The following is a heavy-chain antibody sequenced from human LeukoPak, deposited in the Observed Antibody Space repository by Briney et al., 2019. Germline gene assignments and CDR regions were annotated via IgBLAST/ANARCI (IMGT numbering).Heavy chain of an antibody. CDR3: TTGDSSSPL. D-gene: IGHD3-22*01. CDR1: GFTFSNAW. CDR2: VKSKADDGTT. J-gene: IGHJ4*02. V-gene: IGHV3-15*01. Sequence: GGSLGLSCAASGFTFSNAWMNWVRQAPGKGLEWVGRVKSKADDGTTEYAAPVKGRFTISRDDSKNTLYLQMNSLKTEDAAVYYCTTGDSSSPLWGQGTLVTVSS.